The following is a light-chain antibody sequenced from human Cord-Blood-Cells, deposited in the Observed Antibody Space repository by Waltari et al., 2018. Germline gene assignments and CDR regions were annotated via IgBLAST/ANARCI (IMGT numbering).Light chain of an antibody. V-gene: IGKV1-39*01. CDR2: AAS. CDR1: QGISSY. CDR3: QQSYSTPLT. J-gene: IGKJ3*01. Sequence: DIQMTQSPSSLSASVGDRVTITCRASQGISSYLNWYQQKPGKAPKLLIYAASSLQSGGPSRFSGSGSGTDFTLTISSLQPEDFATYYCQQSYSTPLTFGPGTKVDIK.